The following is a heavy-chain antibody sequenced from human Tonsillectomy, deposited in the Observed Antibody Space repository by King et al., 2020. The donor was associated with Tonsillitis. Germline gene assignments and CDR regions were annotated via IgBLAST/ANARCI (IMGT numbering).Heavy chain of an antibody. Sequence: VQLVQSGAEVKKPGSSVKVSCKASGGTFSSYAISWVRQAPGQGLEWMGGIIPIFGTANYAQKFQGRVTITADESTSTAYMELSRLRSEDTAVYYCAQTRVVSATLPWWFDPWGQGTLVTVSS. CDR1: GGTFSSYA. V-gene: IGHV1-69*01. D-gene: IGHD2-15*01. CDR3: AQTRVVSATLPWWFDP. CDR2: IIPIFGTA. J-gene: IGHJ5*02.